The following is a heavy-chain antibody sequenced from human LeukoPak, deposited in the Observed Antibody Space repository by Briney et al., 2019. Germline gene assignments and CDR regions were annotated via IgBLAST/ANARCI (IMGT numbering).Heavy chain of an antibody. J-gene: IGHJ5*02. Sequence: PSETLSLTCTVSGAAVSAPHWIWIRQGPGKGLEWIGQSGSTNCNPSLQSRVTISVNTSKNQHSLKLKSVTSADTAVYFCANLIAGGGGRGSWGPRALVTVSS. CDR3: ANLIAGGGGRGS. V-gene: IGHV4-59*02. D-gene: IGHD1-26*01. CDR1: GAAVSAPH. CDR2: SGST.